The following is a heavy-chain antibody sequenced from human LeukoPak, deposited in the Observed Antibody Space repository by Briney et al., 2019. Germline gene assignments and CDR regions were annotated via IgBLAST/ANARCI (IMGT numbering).Heavy chain of an antibody. CDR2: INGSSSDT. V-gene: IGHV3-11*05. Sequence: PGGSLRLSCAASGFTFSDYYMTWIRQAPGRGLEWISYINGSSSDTKYADSVKGRFTISRDNAKNPLYLLMNSLRAEDTAVYYCARATWQLVSPYYFDYWGQGTLVTVSS. CDR3: ARATWQLVSPYYFDY. J-gene: IGHJ4*02. CDR1: GFTFSDYY. D-gene: IGHD1-1*01.